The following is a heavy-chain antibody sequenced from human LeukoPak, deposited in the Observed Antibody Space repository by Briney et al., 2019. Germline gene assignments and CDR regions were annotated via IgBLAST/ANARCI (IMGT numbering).Heavy chain of an antibody. CDR1: VGSFSDYY. J-gene: IGHJ5*02. CDR3: ARQQSASNWFDP. CDR2: INYSGGT. Sequence: SETLSLTCAVYVGSFSDYYWSWIRQPPGKGLEWIGEINYSGGTSYNPSLKSRVTISVDTSKNQFSLKLTSVTAADTAVYYCARQQSASNWFDPWGLGTLVTVSS. D-gene: IGHD6-13*01. V-gene: IGHV4-34*01.